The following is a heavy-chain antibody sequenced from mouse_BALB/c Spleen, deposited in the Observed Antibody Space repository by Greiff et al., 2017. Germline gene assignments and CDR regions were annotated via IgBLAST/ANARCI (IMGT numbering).Heavy chain of an antibody. D-gene: IGHD1-1*01. CDR3: ARGDYGSSWGFAY. CDR1: GFTFSSYA. J-gene: IGHJ3*01. V-gene: IGHV5-6-5*01. CDR2: ISSGGST. Sequence: EVKLVESGGGLVKPGGSLKLSCAASGFTFSSYAMSWVRQTPEKRLEWVASISSGGSTYYPDSVKGRFTISRDNARNILYLQRSSLRSEDTAMYYCARGDYGSSWGFAYWGQGTLVTVAA.